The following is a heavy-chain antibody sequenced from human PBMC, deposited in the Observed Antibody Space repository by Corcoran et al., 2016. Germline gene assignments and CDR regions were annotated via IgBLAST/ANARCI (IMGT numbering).Heavy chain of an antibody. CDR1: GYTFTSYY. D-gene: IGHD3-22*01. V-gene: IGHV1-46*01. CDR3: ATDLYYYDRSGPLGRDFKH. CDR2: INPSGGST. Sequence: QVQLVQSGAEVKKPGASVKVSCKASGYTFTSYYMHWVRQAPGQGLEWMGIINPSGGSTSYAQKFQGRVTMTRDKSTSTVYMELGSLRSEDTAVYYWATDLYYYDRSGPLGRDFKHWGQGTLVTVSS. J-gene: IGHJ1*01.